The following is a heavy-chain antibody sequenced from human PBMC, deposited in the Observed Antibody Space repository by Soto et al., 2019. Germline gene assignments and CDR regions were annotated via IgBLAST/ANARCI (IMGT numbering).Heavy chain of an antibody. CDR1: GFTFSSYA. D-gene: IGHD3-9*01. J-gene: IGHJ4*02. V-gene: IGHV3-64*02. Sequence: GGSLRLSCAASGFTFSSYAMHWVRQAPGKGLEYVSAISSNGGSTYYADSVKGRFTISRDNSKNTLYLQMGSLRAEDMAVYYCARTSTYDILTGYSSPFDYWGQGTLVTVSS. CDR2: ISSNGGST. CDR3: ARTSTYDILTGYSSPFDY.